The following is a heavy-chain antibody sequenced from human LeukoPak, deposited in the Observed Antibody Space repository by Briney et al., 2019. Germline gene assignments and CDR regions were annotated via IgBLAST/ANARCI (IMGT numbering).Heavy chain of an antibody. Sequence: GGSLRLSCAASGFTFDDYAMHWVRHAPGKGLEWVSLISGDGGSTYYADSVKGRFTISRDNSKNSLYLQMNSLRTEDTALYYCAKVPYYDFWSGPRGYYYYMDVWGKGTTVTVSS. CDR3: AKVPYYDFWSGPRGYYYYMDV. V-gene: IGHV3-43*02. CDR1: GFTFDDYA. D-gene: IGHD3-3*01. J-gene: IGHJ6*03. CDR2: ISGDGGST.